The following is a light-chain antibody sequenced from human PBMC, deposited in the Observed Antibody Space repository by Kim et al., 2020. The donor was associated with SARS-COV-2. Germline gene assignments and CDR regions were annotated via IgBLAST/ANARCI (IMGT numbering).Light chain of an antibody. Sequence: IVLTQSPGTLSLSPGERATLSCRASQSVSSMYLAWYQQKPGQAPRLLIYVASSRATDIPDRFSGSGSGTDFTLTISRLEPEDCAVYYCQQYENSPWTFGQGTKVDIK. CDR3: QQYENSPWT. CDR2: VAS. V-gene: IGKV3-20*01. CDR1: QSVSSMY. J-gene: IGKJ1*01.